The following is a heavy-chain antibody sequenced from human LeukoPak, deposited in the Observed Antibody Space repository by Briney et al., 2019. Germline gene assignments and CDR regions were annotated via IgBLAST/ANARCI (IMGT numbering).Heavy chain of an antibody. CDR2: IYHSGTT. V-gene: IGHV4-39*01. CDR3: VRHSSGWGNFDY. J-gene: IGHJ4*02. D-gene: IGHD6-19*01. Sequence: SETLSLTCSVSSGSISSNYYWAWIRKPPGKGLEWIGSIYHSGTTYYNPSLKSRVTISVDTSKNQFSLKLSSVTAADTAVYYCVRHSSGWGNFDYWGQGTLVTVSS. CDR1: SGSISSNYY.